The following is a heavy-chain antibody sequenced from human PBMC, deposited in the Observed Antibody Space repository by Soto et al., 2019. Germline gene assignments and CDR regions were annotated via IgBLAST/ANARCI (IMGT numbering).Heavy chain of an antibody. CDR1: GGSIITGDFS. Sequence: PSEPLSLTCAVSGGSIITGDFSWNWIRQPPGKGLEWVGYIYHEGSTDYNPSLKGRATISVDRSKNYFSLKLSSVTAADTGVYFCARGRSTSGYPNFDPWGQGTLVTVSS. D-gene: IGHD3-22*01. CDR3: ARGRSTSGYPNFDP. CDR2: IYHEGST. V-gene: IGHV4-30-2*01. J-gene: IGHJ5*02.